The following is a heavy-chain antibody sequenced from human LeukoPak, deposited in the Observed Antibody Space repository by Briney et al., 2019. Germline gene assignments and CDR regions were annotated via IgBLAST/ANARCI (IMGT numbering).Heavy chain of an antibody. J-gene: IGHJ4*02. CDR1: GFTFSSYA. CDR3: AKDVNPSVAVIATHLDY. Sequence: SLRLSCAASGFTFSSYAMHWVRQAPGKGLEWVAVISYDGSNKYYADSVKGRFTISRDNSKNTLYLQMKSLRAEDTAFYYCAKDVNPSVAVIATHLDYWGQGTLVTVSS. CDR2: ISYDGSNK. V-gene: IGHV3-30-3*01. D-gene: IGHD2-21*01.